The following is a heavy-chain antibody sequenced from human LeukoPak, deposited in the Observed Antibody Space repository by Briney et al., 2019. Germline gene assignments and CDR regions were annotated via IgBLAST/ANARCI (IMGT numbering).Heavy chain of an antibody. CDR3: ARGNKYAGVFDY. CDR2: IYSSGST. V-gene: IGHV4-59*01. D-gene: IGHD1/OR15-1a*01. CDR1: VGSIRDYY. Sequence: SETLSLTCSVSVGSIRDYYWSWIRQPPGKGLEWIGYIYSSGSTSYNPSLKGQVTISLDTSKNQFSLKLSSATAADTAVYYCARGNKYAGVFDYWGQGTLVTISS. J-gene: IGHJ4*02.